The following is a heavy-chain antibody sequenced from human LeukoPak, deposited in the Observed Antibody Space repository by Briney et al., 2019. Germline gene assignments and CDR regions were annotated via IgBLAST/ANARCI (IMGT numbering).Heavy chain of an antibody. V-gene: IGHV4-59*12. CDR1: GGSISNYY. J-gene: IGHJ3*01. Sequence: SETLSLTCTVSGGSISNYYWSWIRQPPGKGLEWIGYIYYSGSTSYNPSLKSRVTISVDTSKNQFSLKLSSVTAADTAVYYCARTRPYYDSSGYYASPWGQGTMVTVSS. CDR2: IYYSGST. D-gene: IGHD3-22*01. CDR3: ARTRPYYDSSGYYASP.